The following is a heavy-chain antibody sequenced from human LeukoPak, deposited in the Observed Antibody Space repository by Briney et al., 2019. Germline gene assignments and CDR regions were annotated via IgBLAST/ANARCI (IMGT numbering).Heavy chain of an antibody. Sequence: EASVKVSCKASGYTFTSYGISWVRQAPGQGLEWVGRISAFNGNTNYAQKLQGRVTLTTETSTSKAYMEVRSLRSDDTAVYYCARGPDYGDYEWGQGTLVTVSS. J-gene: IGHJ4*02. CDR2: ISAFNGNT. CDR1: GYTFTSYG. D-gene: IGHD4-17*01. CDR3: ARGPDYGDYE. V-gene: IGHV1-18*01.